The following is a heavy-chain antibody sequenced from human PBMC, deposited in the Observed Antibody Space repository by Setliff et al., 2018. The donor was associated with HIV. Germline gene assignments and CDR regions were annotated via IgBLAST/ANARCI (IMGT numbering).Heavy chain of an antibody. J-gene: IGHJ4*02. V-gene: IGHV3-64*04. CDR1: GFTFSSYA. CDR3: ATTHHYARSGYYG. Sequence: GGSLRLSCSASGFTFSSYAMHWVRQAPGKGLEYVSAISSNGGSTYYADSVKGRFTISRDNSKSTLYLQMNSLRPEDRAVYYCATTHHYARSGYYGWGQGTLVTVSS. D-gene: IGHD3-22*01. CDR2: ISSNGGST.